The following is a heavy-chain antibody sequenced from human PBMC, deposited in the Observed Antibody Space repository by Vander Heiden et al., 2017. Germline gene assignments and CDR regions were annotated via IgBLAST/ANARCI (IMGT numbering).Heavy chain of an antibody. CDR3: ARGITGYDSSGYYFDY. D-gene: IGHD3-22*01. Sequence: QLVHSGPELKIPGSYVNVSCMASVVTVSSYAISWVRQDPGQGLEWMGGIIPILGIANYAQKFQGRVTITADKSTSTAYMELSSLRSEDTAVYYCARGITGYDSSGYYFDYWGQGTLVTVSS. V-gene: IGHV1-69*10. CDR1: VVTVSSYA. CDR2: IIPILGIA. J-gene: IGHJ4*02.